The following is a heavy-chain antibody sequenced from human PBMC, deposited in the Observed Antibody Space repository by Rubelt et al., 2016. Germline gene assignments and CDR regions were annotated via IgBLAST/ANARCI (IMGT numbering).Heavy chain of an antibody. Sequence: EVQVVESGGGLVQPGGSLRLSCAMSGFTSSRYWMTWIRQAPGKGLEWLASMKEDGSGENYVDSVKGRFTMSRYNAKNSLFLQMDRLRVEDTAVYYCARDGVWGQGTLVTVSA. V-gene: IGHV3-7*01. CDR3: ARDGV. J-gene: IGHJ4*02. D-gene: IGHD3-3*01. CDR2: MKEDGSGE. CDR1: GFTSSRYW.